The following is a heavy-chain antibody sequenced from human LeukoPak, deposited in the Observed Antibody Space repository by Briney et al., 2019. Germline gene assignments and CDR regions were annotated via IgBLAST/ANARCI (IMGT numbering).Heavy chain of an antibody. V-gene: IGHV4-4*07. CDR1: GGSISSYY. CDR3: ARDIRERYCSSTSCPRGFDP. Sequence: PSETLSLTCTVSGGSISSYYWSWIRQPAGQGLEWIGRIYTSGSTNYNHSLKSRVTMSVDTSKNQFSLKLSSVTAADTAVYYCARDIRERYCSSTSCPRGFDPWGQGTLVTVSS. D-gene: IGHD2-2*01. CDR2: IYTSGST. J-gene: IGHJ5*02.